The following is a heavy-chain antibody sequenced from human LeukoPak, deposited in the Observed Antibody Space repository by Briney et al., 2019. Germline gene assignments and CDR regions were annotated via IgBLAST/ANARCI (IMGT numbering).Heavy chain of an antibody. CDR1: GHTFTGYY. V-gene: IGHV1-2*02. D-gene: IGHD3-9*01. CDR2: INANSGGT. CDR3: AREGDYDILTGYDTLHWFDP. J-gene: IGHJ5*02. Sequence: ASVKVSCKASGHTFTGYYMHWVRQAPGQGLEWMGWINANSGGTNYAQKFQGRVTMTRDTSISTAYMELSRLRSDDTAVYYCAREGDYDILTGYDTLHWFDPWGQGTLVTVSS.